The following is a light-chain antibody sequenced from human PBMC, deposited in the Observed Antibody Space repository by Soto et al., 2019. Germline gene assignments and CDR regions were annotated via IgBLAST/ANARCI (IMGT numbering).Light chain of an antibody. CDR1: SGHKTYA. V-gene: IGLV4-69*02. Sequence: QAVVTQSPSASASLGASVKLTCTLSSGHKTYAIAWHQQQPEKGPRYLMKVNSDGSHTKGDGIPDRFSGSSSGAERYLTISSLQSEDEADYYCQTWGSGIQVVFGGGTKLTVL. CDR2: VNSDGSH. CDR3: QTWGSGIQVV. J-gene: IGLJ2*01.